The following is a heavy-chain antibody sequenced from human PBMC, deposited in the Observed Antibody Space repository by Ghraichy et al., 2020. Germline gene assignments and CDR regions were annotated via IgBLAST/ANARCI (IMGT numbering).Heavy chain of an antibody. CDR3: AKDPSDLHSSSQNYFDY. Sequence: GGSLRLSCAASGFTFSSYAMSWVRQAPGKGLEWVSAISGSGGSTYYADSVKGRFTISRDNSKNTLYLQMNSLRAEDTAVYYCAKDPSDLHSSSQNYFDYWGQGTLVTVSS. J-gene: IGHJ4*02. CDR1: GFTFSSYA. CDR2: ISGSGGST. D-gene: IGHD6-13*01. V-gene: IGHV3-23*01.